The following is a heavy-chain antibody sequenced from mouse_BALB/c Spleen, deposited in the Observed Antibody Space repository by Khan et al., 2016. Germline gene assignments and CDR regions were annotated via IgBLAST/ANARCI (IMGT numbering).Heavy chain of an antibody. J-gene: IGHJ2*01. V-gene: IGHV3-2*02. CDR2: ISYSGST. Sequence: EVQLQESGPGLVKPSQSLSLTCTVTGYSITSDYAWNWIRQFPGNKLEWMGYISYSGSTNYNPSLKSRISITRDPSKNQFFLQLNSVTPEDTATDDCERGWDAEYYFDYWGQGTTLTVSS. CDR3: ERGWDAEYYFDY. CDR1: GYSITSDYA. D-gene: IGHD4-1*01.